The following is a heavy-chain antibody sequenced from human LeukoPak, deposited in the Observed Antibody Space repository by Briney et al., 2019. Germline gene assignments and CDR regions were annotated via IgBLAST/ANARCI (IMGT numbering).Heavy chain of an antibody. D-gene: IGHD3-9*01. CDR3: ARGHYDILTGYSFYAFDI. CDR1: GGSISSYY. V-gene: IGHV4-59*01. Sequence: SETLSLTCTVSGGSISSYYWSWIRQPPGKGLEWIGYIYHSGSTNYNPSLKSRVTISVDTSKNQFSLKLSSVTAADTAVYYCARGHYDILTGYSFYAFDIWGQGTMVTVSS. CDR2: IYHSGST. J-gene: IGHJ3*02.